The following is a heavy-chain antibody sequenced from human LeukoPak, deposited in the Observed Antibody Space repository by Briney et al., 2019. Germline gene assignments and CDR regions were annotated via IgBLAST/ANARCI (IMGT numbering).Heavy chain of an antibody. Sequence: ASVKVSCKTSGYTFTNYYIHWVRQAPGQGLEWMGRIDPNTGGTKSAKNFQGRVTMTRDTSISTAYMALSGLRSDDTAVYYCARGYYDILTGYYPVGYWGQGTLVTVSS. CDR3: ARGYYDILTGYYPVGY. J-gene: IGHJ4*02. D-gene: IGHD3-9*01. V-gene: IGHV1-2*06. CDR2: IDPNTGGT. CDR1: GYTFTNYY.